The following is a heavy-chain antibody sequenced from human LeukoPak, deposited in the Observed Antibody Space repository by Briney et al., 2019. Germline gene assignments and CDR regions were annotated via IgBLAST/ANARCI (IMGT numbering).Heavy chain of an antibody. CDR2: IYHSGST. J-gene: IGHJ3*01. CDR3: ARANILTSITS. CDR1: GGYIGSYY. D-gene: IGHD3-9*01. Sequence: SETLSLTCTVSGGYIGSYYWTWIRQPPGKGLEWIGYIYHSGSTNYNPSLKSRVTISVDPSKNQFSLNLRSVTAADTAVYYCARANILTSITSWGQGTMVTVSS. V-gene: IGHV4-59*01.